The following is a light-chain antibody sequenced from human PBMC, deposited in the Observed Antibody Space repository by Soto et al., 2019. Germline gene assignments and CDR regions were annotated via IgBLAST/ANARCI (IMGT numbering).Light chain of an antibody. CDR2: GAS. CDR1: QSVSSSY. Sequence: EIVLTQSPGTLSLSPGERATLSCRASQSVSSSYLAWYQQKPGQAPRLLIYGASSRATGIPDRFSGSGSGTDFTLTISRLEPEDFGVYYCQQYGSSPPRLTFGGGTKVEIK. CDR3: QQYGSSPPRLT. V-gene: IGKV3-20*01. J-gene: IGKJ4*01.